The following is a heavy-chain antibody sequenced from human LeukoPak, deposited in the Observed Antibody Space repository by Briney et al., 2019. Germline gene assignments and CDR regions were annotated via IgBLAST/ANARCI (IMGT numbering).Heavy chain of an antibody. CDR1: GFTFSNNW. J-gene: IGHJ4*02. CDR2: VKKDASEK. V-gene: IGHV3-7*01. CDR3: ARGPPYGSRSDYFDY. Sequence: PGRSLRLSCAASGFTFSNNWMTWVRQAPGKGLEWVASVKKDASEKYYVDSVKGRFTISRDNAKNSLYLQMSSLRVDDTAVYYCARGPPYGSRSDYFDYWGQGTLVTVSA. D-gene: IGHD3-10*01.